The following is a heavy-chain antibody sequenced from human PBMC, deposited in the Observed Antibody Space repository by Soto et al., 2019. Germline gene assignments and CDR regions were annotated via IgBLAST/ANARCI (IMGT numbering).Heavy chain of an antibody. CDR1: GFTFSSYG. Sequence: GGSLRLSCAASGFTFSSYGMHWVRQAPGKGLEWVAVIWYDGSNKYYADSVKGRFTISRDNSKNTLYLQMNSLRAEDTAVYYCARGYCSGGSCRPRPYYCYGMDVWGQGTTVTVSS. D-gene: IGHD2-15*01. CDR2: IWYDGSNK. J-gene: IGHJ6*02. CDR3: ARGYCSGGSCRPRPYYCYGMDV. V-gene: IGHV3-33*01.